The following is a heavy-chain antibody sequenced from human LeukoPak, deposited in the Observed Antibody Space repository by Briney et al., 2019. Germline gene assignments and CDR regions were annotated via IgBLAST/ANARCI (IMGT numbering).Heavy chain of an antibody. CDR3: ARLNVVVPAAIRYYGMDV. D-gene: IGHD2-2*01. J-gene: IGHJ6*02. CDR1: GYSINNYW. V-gene: IGHV5-10-1*01. Sequence: GESLKISCKGSGYSINNYWIGWVRQMPGKGLEWMGRIDPSDSYTNYSPSFQGHVTISADKSISTAYLQWSSLKASDTAMYYCARLNVVVPAAIRYYGMDVWGQGTTVTVSS. CDR2: IDPSDSYT.